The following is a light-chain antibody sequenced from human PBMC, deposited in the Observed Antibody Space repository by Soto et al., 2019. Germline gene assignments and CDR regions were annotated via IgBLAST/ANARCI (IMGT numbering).Light chain of an antibody. V-gene: IGKV3-11*01. CDR2: DAS. CDR1: QSVSSY. J-gene: IGKJ2*01. Sequence: EIVLTQSPATLSLSPGERATLSCRASQSVSSYLAWYQQKPGQAPRLLIYDASNRATGIPARFSGSGSGTDCTLTIRSLEPEDFAVYYCQQRSNWPPMYTFGQGTKLEIK. CDR3: QQRSNWPPMYT.